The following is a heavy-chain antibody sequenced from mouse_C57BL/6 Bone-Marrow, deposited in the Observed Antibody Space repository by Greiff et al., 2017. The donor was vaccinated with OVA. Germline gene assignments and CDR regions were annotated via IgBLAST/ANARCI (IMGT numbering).Heavy chain of an antibody. J-gene: IGHJ1*03. CDR1: GYTFTDYY. CDR2: IYPGSGNT. CDR3: ARAGDYGSSYGYWYFDV. V-gene: IGHV1-76*01. D-gene: IGHD1-1*01. Sequence: QVQLKESGAELVRPGASVKLSCKASGYTFTDYYINWVKQRPGQGLEWIARIYPGSGNTYYNEKFKGKATLTAEKSSSTAYMQLSSLTSEDSAVYFCARAGDYGSSYGYWYFDVWGTGTTVTVSS.